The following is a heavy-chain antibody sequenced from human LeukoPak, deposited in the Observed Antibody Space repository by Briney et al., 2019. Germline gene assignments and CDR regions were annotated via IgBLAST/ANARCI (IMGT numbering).Heavy chain of an antibody. V-gene: IGHV3-23*01. CDR1: GFTFSTYA. D-gene: IGHD1-26*01. CDR3: AKQTRCDSPAGGRGFDY. CDR2: ISGSGSIT. Sequence: PGGSLRLSCEASGFTFSTYAMSWVRQASGKGLEWVSGISGSGSITYYADSVKGRFTISRDNSENTLFLEMSSLRAEDTAVYYCAKQTRCDSPAGGRGFDYWGQGTLVTVSS. J-gene: IGHJ4*02.